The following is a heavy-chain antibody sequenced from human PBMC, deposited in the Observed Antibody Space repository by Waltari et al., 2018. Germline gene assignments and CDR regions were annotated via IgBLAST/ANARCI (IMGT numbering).Heavy chain of an antibody. CDR3: ARVRYFDWSIDY. V-gene: IGHV4-59*01. CDR2: IYYSGST. CDR1: ACAIRSYY. D-gene: IGHD3-9*01. J-gene: IGHJ4*02. Sequence: QVQLQESGPGLATPSETLSLTAPVPACAIRSYYGTWFRQPPGKGLEWIGYIYYSGSTNYNPSLKSRVTISVDTSKNQFSLKLSSVTAADTAVYYCARVRYFDWSIDYWGQGTLVTVSS.